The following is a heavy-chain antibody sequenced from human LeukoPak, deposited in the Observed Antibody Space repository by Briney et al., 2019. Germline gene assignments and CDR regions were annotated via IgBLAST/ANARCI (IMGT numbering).Heavy chain of an antibody. J-gene: IGHJ6*02. Sequence: ASVKVSCKASGYTFTSYGISWVRQAPGQGLGSMGWISAYNGNTNYAQKLQGRVTMTTDTSTSTAYMELRSLRSDDTAVYYCARDQIVVVPGDSSSSDYYYYYGMDVWGQGTTVTVSS. CDR3: ARDQIVVVPGDSSSSDYYYYYGMDV. V-gene: IGHV1-18*01. CDR2: ISAYNGNT. D-gene: IGHD2-2*01. CDR1: GYTFTSYG.